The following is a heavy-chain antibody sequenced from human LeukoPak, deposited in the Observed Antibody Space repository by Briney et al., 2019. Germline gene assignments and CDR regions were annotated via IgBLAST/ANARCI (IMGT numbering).Heavy chain of an antibody. Sequence: GGSLRPSCAASGFTFSSYAMSWVRQAPGKGLEWVSSISGSNDNTYYADSVKDRFTISRDNSKNTLSLQMNSLRAEDTAVYYCSKGRGTTVTSAANYWGQGTLVTVSS. D-gene: IGHD4-17*01. CDR2: ISGSNDNT. CDR1: GFTFSSYA. V-gene: IGHV3-23*01. J-gene: IGHJ4*02. CDR3: SKGRGTTVTSAANY.